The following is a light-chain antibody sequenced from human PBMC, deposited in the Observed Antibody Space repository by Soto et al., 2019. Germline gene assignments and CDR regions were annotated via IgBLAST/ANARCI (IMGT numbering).Light chain of an antibody. CDR2: EVS. Sequence: QSALTQPASVSGSPGQSIAISCTGTSSDFGGYNYVSWYQQLPGKAPKLLISEVSNRPSGGSHRFSGSKSGNTASLTISGLQAEDEADYYCSSYRTGGPFVFGTGTKVTVL. V-gene: IGLV2-14*01. J-gene: IGLJ1*01. CDR1: SSDFGGYNY. CDR3: SSYRTGGPFV.